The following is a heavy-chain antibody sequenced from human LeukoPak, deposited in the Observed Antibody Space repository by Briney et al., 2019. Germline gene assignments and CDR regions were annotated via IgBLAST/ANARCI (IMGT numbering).Heavy chain of an antibody. CDR3: AREDSIAAAGLDAFDI. D-gene: IGHD6-13*01. J-gene: IGHJ3*02. V-gene: IGHV4-30-4*08. CDR2: IYYSGST. Sequence: SETLSLTCTVSGGSISSGDYYWSWIRQPPGKGLEWIGYIYYSGSTYYNPSLKSRVTISVDTSKNQFSLKLSSVTAADTAVYYCAREDSIAAAGLDAFDIWGQGTMVTVSS. CDR1: GGSISSGDYY.